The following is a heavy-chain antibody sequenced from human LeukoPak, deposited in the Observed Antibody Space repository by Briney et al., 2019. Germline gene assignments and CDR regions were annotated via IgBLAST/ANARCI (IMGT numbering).Heavy chain of an antibody. J-gene: IGHJ3*02. CDR3: ARVSPAVGAFDI. Sequence: SETLSLTCTVSGGSITNYYWSWLRQPPGKGLEWFGYFYYSGSSNYNPSLKSRVTISGDTSKNQFSLKRSSVTAADTAIYYCARVSPAVGAFDIWGRGTMVPVSS. CDR2: FYYSGSS. V-gene: IGHV4-59*01. CDR1: GGSITNYY. D-gene: IGHD6-13*01.